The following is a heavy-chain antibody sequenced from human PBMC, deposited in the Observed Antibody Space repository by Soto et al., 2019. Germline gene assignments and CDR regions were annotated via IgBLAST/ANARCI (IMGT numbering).Heavy chain of an antibody. CDR1: GGSISSGGYY. CDR2: IYYSGST. Sequence: SETLSLTCTVSGGSISSGGYYWSWIRQHPGKGLEWIGYIYYSGSTYYNPSLKSRVTISVDTSKNQFSLKLSSVTAADTAVYYCARSNGDYGDDWSQGTLVTVSS. J-gene: IGHJ4*02. D-gene: IGHD4-17*01. V-gene: IGHV4-31*03. CDR3: ARSNGDYGDD.